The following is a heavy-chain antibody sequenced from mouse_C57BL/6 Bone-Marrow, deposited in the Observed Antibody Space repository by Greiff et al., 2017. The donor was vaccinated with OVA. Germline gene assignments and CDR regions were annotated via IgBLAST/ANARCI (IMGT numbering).Heavy chain of an antibody. CDR3: AREANWEYYFDY. CDR1: GFTFSSYA. J-gene: IGHJ2*01. CDR2: ISDGGSYT. D-gene: IGHD4-1*01. Sequence: EVQVVESGGRLVKPGGSLKLSCAASGFTFSSYAMSWVRQTPEKRLEWVATISDGGSYTYYPDNVKGRFTISRDNAKNNLYLQMSHLKSEDTAMYYCAREANWEYYFDYWGQGTTLTVSS. V-gene: IGHV5-4*01.